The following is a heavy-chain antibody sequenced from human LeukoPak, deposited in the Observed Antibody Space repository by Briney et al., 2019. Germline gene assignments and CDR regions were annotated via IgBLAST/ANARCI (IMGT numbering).Heavy chain of an antibody. CDR2: IYSGGST. Sequence: PGGSLRLSCAASGFTLSSNYMSWVRQAPGKGLEWVSVIYSGGSTYYADSVKGRFTISRDNSKNTLYLQMNSLRAEHTAVYYCATVRNDILTGYDFEYCGQGTLVTVSS. D-gene: IGHD3-9*01. V-gene: IGHV3-66*02. J-gene: IGHJ4*02. CDR3: ATVRNDILTGYDFEY. CDR1: GFTLSSNY.